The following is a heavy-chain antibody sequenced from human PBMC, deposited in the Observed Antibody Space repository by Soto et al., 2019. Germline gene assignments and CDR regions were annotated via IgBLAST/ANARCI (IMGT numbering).Heavy chain of an antibody. V-gene: IGHV3-23*01. J-gene: IGHJ6*03. CDR1: GFTFSSYA. CDR2: ISGSGGST. CDR3: ANCPAPFDYYSCSNMDL. D-gene: IGHD3-16*01. Sequence: GGSLILSCSASGFTFSSYAMSWVREAPGKGLEWVSAISGSGGSTYYADSVKGRFTISRDNSKNTLYLPMNSLRAEDKAVYYCANCPAPFDYYSCSNMDLWGKGIGFTVSS.